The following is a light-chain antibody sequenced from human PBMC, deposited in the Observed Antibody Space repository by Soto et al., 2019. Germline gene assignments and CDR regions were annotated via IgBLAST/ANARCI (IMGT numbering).Light chain of an antibody. J-gene: IGKJ2*01. V-gene: IGKV4-1*01. CDR3: QQYYSTPYT. CDR1: QSVLYSSNNKNY. Sequence: DIVMTQSPDSLAVSLGERATINCKSSQSVLYSSNNKNYLAWYQQKPGQPPKLLIYCASTRESGVPDRFSGSGSGTDFTLTISSLQAEDVAVYYCQQYYSTPYTVGQGTKLQI. CDR2: CAS.